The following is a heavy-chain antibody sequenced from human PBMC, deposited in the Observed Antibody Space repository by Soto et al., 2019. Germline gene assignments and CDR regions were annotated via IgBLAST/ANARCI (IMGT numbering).Heavy chain of an antibody. V-gene: IGHV3-23*01. CDR1: GFTFSTYA. CDR2: ISGSGTTT. CDR3: ARGRIVAAGTRSLTFYYYGMDV. J-gene: IGHJ6*02. Sequence: GGSLRLSCAASGFTFSTYAINWVRQAPGKGLEWVSAISGSGTTTYYTDSVKGRFTVSRDNSKNMVFLQMNSLRAEDTAIYYCARGRIVAAGTRSLTFYYYGMDVWGQGTTVTVSS. D-gene: IGHD6-13*01.